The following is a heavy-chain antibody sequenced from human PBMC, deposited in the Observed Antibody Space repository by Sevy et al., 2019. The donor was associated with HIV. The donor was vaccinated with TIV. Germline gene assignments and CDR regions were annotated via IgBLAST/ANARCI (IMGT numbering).Heavy chain of an antibody. J-gene: IGHJ3*02. CDR3: ARGGNPGQAASDI. V-gene: IGHV3-48*02. CDR1: GFTLSSHS. CDR2: IRGDDENK. Sequence: GGSLRLSCAVSGFTLSSHSMNWVRQAPGKGLEWLSHIRGDDENKYYADSVQGQFTISRDDASNSGHLQMNSLRDEDTAVYYCARGGNPGQAASDIWGQGTVVTVSS.